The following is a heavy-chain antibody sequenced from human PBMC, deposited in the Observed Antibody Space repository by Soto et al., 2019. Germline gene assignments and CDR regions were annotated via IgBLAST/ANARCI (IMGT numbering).Heavy chain of an antibody. Sequence: QVQLQESGPGLVKTAETLSLTCTVSGVSISPYYWTWIRQPAGKGLDWIGHLYSSGRATYNPSLKKRVTMSVFRDHFSLTLKAVTAAETAVYYCESHFDVNTALDYYYFDLWGRGALVTVSS. CDR3: ESHFDVNTALDYYYFDL. J-gene: IGHJ2*01. CDR1: GVSISPYY. CDR2: LYSSGRA. D-gene: IGHD5-18*01. V-gene: IGHV4-4*07.